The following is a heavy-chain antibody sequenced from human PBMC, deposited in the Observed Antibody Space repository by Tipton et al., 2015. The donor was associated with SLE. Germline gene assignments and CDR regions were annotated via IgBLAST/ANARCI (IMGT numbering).Heavy chain of an antibody. CDR2: ISYSGST. V-gene: IGHV4-39*07. CDR3: ARVPVDGYSSSWYANYYYYYYMDV. D-gene: IGHD6-13*01. Sequence: TLSLTCTVSGASISSNIYYWGWIRQPPGKGLEWIGSISYSGSTSYNPSLKSRVTIALDTSKNQFSLRLSSVTAADTAVYYCARVPVDGYSSSWYANYYYYYYMDVWGNGTTVTVSS. CDR1: GASISSNIYY. J-gene: IGHJ6*03.